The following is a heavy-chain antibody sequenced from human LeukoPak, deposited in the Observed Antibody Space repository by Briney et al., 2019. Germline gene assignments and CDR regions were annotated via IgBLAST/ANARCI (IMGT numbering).Heavy chain of an antibody. CDR1: GGSISSYY. CDR2: TYYSGST. V-gene: IGHV4-59*08. CDR3: ARQRFLEWYFDY. J-gene: IGHJ4*02. D-gene: IGHD3-3*01. Sequence: SETLSLTCTVSGGSISSYYWSWIRQPPGKGLEWIGYTYYSGSTNYNPPLKSRVTISVDTSKNQFSLRLSSVTAADTAVYYCARQRFLEWYFDYWGQGTLVTVSS.